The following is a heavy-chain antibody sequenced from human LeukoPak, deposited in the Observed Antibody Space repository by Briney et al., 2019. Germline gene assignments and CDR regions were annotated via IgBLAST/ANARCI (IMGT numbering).Heavy chain of an antibody. V-gene: IGHV5-51*01. D-gene: IGHD3-22*01. J-gene: IGHJ4*02. Sequence: GESLKISCKGSGYDFTTYWIAWVRQMPGKGLEWMGIIYPGDSDTRYNPSFQGQVTISADKSISPAYLQWSSLKASDTAMYYCARRPTTYYYGSCGYPFDFWGQGTLVTGS. CDR3: ARRPTTYYYGSCGYPFDF. CDR1: GYDFTTYW. CDR2: IYPGDSDT.